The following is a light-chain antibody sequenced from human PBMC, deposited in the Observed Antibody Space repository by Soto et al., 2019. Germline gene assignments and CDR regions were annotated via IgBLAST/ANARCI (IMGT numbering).Light chain of an antibody. V-gene: IGKV3-15*01. Sequence: EIVMTQSPATLSVSPGERATLSCRASQSVSGNLAWYQQKPGQAPRLLIYGASTRATGIAARFSGGGSGTEFTLTISSLQSEDFEVYYFQQYNDWPPVTFGGGTKVEIK. CDR3: QQYNDWPPVT. J-gene: IGKJ4*01. CDR2: GAS. CDR1: QSVSGN.